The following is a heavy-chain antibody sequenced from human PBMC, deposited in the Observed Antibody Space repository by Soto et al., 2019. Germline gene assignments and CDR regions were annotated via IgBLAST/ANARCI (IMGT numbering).Heavy chain of an antibody. CDR1: GDSVSSNSAA. J-gene: IGHJ6*02. Sequence: TLSLTCAISGDSVSSNSAAWNWIRQSPSRGLEWLGRTYYRSKWYNDYAVSVKSRITINPDTSKNQFSLQLNSVTPEDTAVYYCAGGRYTWNPSGPYYYGMDVWGQGTTVPVSS. D-gene: IGHD1-20*01. CDR3: AGGRYTWNPSGPYYYGMDV. V-gene: IGHV6-1*01. CDR2: TYYRSKWYN.